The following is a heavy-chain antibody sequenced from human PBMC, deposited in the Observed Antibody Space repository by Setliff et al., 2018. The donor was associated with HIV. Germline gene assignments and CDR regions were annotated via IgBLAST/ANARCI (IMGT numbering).Heavy chain of an antibody. D-gene: IGHD4-17*01. CDR2: IYSSGST. CDR3: ARNVGGLRSAVNWFDP. J-gene: IGHJ5*02. Sequence: SETVSLTCTVSGGSISSYYWSWIRQPPGKGLEWIGFIYSSGSTNYNPSLKSRVTISVDTSKNQFSLKLNSVTAADTAVYYCARNVGGLRSAVNWFDPWGQGTLVTVSS. V-gene: IGHV4-59*08. CDR1: GGSISSYY.